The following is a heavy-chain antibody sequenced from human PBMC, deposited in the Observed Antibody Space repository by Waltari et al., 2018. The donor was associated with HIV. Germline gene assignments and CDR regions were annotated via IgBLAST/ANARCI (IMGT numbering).Heavy chain of an antibody. V-gene: IGHV4-61*02. Sequence: QVQLQESGPGLVKPSQTLSLTCTVSGGSISSGNYYWSWIRQPAGKRLEWIGRIYTSGSTIYNPSRKSRVTMSLDTSKSQFSLKLSSVTAADTAVYYCARDVVTVTTDAFDIWGQGTKVTVSS. D-gene: IGHD4-17*01. CDR1: GGSISSGNYY. CDR3: ARDVVTVTTDAFDI. CDR2: IYTSGST. J-gene: IGHJ3*02.